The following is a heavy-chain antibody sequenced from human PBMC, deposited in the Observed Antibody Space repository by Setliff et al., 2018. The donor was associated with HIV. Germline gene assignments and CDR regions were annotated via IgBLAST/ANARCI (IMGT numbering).Heavy chain of an antibody. CDR1: GYSINSGYY. CDR3: TREGGSYLDY. V-gene: IGHV4-38-2*02. Sequence: HSETLSLTCAVSGYSINSGYYWGWIRQPPGKGLEWIGSIYHSGRTFYNPSLQSRVTISLDTSKNQFSLNLSSVTAADTAVYYCTREGGSYLDYWGPETLLVTVSS. D-gene: IGHD3-16*01. J-gene: IGHJ4*03. CDR2: IYHSGRT.